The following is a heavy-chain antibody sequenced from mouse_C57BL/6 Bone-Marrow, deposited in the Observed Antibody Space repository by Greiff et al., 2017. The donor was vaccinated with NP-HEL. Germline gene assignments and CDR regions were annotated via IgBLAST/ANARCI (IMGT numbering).Heavy chain of an antibody. D-gene: IGHD4-1*01. Sequence: VQVVESGAELVRPGASVTLSCKASGYTFTDYEMHWVKQTPVHGLEWIGAIDPETGGTAYNQKFKGKAILTADKSSSTAYMELRSLTSEDSAVYYCTRGGPNWYFDYWGQGTTLTVSS. CDR2: IDPETGGT. J-gene: IGHJ2*01. CDR3: TRGGPNWYFDY. V-gene: IGHV1-15*01. CDR1: GYTFTDYE.